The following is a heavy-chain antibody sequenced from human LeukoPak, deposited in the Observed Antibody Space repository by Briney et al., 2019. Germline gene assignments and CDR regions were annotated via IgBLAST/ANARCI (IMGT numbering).Heavy chain of an antibody. J-gene: IGHJ3*02. CDR1: GYTFTGYY. CDR2: INPNSGGT. D-gene: IGHD6-19*01. CDR3: ARDAVAGTAFDT. Sequence: ASVKVSCKASGYTFTGYYMHWVRQAPGQGLEWMGWINPNSGGTNYAQKFQGRVTMTRDTSISTAYMELSRLGSDDTAVYYCARDAVAGTAFDTWGQGTMVTVSS. V-gene: IGHV1-2*02.